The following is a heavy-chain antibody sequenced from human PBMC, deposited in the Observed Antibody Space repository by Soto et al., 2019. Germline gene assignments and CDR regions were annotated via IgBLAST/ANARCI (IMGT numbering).Heavy chain of an antibody. V-gene: IGHV4-39*01. CDR1: GGSISNTDYY. J-gene: IGHJ4*02. Sequence: SETLSLTCTVSGGSISNTDYYWGWIRQPPGRGLEWIASIHSSGSTYYSPSLKSRATISIDTSTNQFSLNVASVTAADTATYYCGTAAPDREDCWGRGTLVTVSS. CDR3: GTAAPDREDC. CDR2: IHSSGST. D-gene: IGHD6-13*01.